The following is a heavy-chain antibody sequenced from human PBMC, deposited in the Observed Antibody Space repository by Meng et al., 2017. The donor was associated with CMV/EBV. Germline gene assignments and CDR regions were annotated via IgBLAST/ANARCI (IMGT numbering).Heavy chain of an antibody. V-gene: IGHV1-2*02. CDR1: GDTFTDYY. D-gene: IGHD4-17*01. CDR2: INPNSGDT. Sequence: QVELVQSGAELRKPGASVKFSCKASGDTFTDYYMHWVRQAPGQGLEWMGCINPNSGDTNYAQKFQGRVTMTRDTSISTAYMELSRLRSDDTAVYYCTRDAHLTTVTPNWFDPWGQGTLVTVFS. CDR3: TRDAHLTTVTPNWFDP. J-gene: IGHJ5*02.